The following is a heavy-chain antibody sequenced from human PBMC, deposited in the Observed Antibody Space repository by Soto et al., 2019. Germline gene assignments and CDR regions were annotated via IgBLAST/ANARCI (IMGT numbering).Heavy chain of an antibody. V-gene: IGHV4-39*01. Sequence: LSLTCTVSGGSISSSSYYWGWIRQPPGKGLEWIGSIYYSGSTYYNPSLKSRVTISVDTSKNQFSLKLSSVTAADTAVYYCARQSKTTVTKYYFDYWGQGTLVTVSS. CDR1: GGSISSSSYY. J-gene: IGHJ4*02. D-gene: IGHD4-17*01. CDR3: ARQSKTTVTKYYFDY. CDR2: IYYSGST.